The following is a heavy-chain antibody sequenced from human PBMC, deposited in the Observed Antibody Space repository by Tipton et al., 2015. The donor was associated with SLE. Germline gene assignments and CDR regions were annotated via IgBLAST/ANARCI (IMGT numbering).Heavy chain of an antibody. CDR2: ISSNGGTT. CDR1: GFSFSTYA. CDR3: VKGEGYSSN. J-gene: IGHJ4*02. D-gene: IGHD6-13*01. V-gene: IGHV3-64D*08. Sequence: SLRLSCAASGFSFSTYAMHWVRQAPGKGLEYVSVISSNGGTTYYADSVKGRFTISRDNSKNTLYLQMSSLRPEDTAVYYYVKGEGYSSNWGQGTLVTVSS.